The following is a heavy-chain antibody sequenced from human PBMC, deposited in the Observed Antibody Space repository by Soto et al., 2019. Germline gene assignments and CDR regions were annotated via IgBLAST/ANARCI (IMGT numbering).Heavy chain of an antibody. J-gene: IGHJ3*02. Sequence: PSETLSLTCTVSGGSISSYYWSWIRQPPGKGLEWIGYIYYSGSTNYNPSLKSRVTISVDTSKNQFSLKLSSVTAADTAVYYCAREGESPRVHAFDICGQGTMVTV. CDR2: IYYSGST. D-gene: IGHD3-16*01. V-gene: IGHV4-59*01. CDR3: AREGESPRVHAFDI. CDR1: GGSISSYY.